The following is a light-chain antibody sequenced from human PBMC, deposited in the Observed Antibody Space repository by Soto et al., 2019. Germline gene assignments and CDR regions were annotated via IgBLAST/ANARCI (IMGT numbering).Light chain of an antibody. CDR3: AAWDDSLNGDV. CDR1: SSNIGSNT. CDR2: SNN. J-gene: IGLJ1*01. V-gene: IGLV1-44*01. Sequence: QAVVTQPPSASGTPGQRVTISCSGGSSNIGSNTVNWYQQLPETAPKLLIYSNNQRPSGVPDRFSGSKSGTSASLAISGLQSEDEADYYCAAWDDSLNGDVFGTGTKLTVL.